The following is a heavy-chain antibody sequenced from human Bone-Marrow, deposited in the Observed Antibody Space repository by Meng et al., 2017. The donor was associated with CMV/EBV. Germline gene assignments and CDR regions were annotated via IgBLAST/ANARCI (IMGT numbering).Heavy chain of an antibody. Sequence: ASVKVSCKASGYTFTSYDINWVRQATGQGLEWMGWMNPNSGNTGYAQKFQGRVTMTRNTSISTAYMELSSLRSEDTAVYYCARWGSSSDGYYYYGMDVWGQGTTVTV. CDR3: ARWGSSSDGYYYYGMDV. V-gene: IGHV1-8*01. CDR1: GYTFTSYD. D-gene: IGHD6-6*01. CDR2: MNPNSGNT. J-gene: IGHJ6*02.